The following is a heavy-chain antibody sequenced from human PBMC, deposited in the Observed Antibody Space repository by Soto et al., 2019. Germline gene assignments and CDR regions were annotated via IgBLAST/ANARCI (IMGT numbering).Heavy chain of an antibody. J-gene: IGHJ6*03. V-gene: IGHV3-23*01. CDR3: AKDRARGYCTSSGCYGDYYYYMDV. CDR2: ISYSGGST. CDR1: GFTFSSYA. Sequence: EVQLLESGGGLVQPGGSLRLSCAASGFTFSSYARSWVRQAPGKGLEWVSAISYSGGSTYYADSVKGRFTISRDNSKNTLYLQMNSLRAEDTAIYYCAKDRARGYCTSSGCYGDYYYYMDVWGKGTTVTVSS. D-gene: IGHD2-2*01.